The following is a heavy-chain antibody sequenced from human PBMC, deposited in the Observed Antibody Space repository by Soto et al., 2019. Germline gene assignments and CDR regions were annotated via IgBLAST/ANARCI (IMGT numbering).Heavy chain of an antibody. V-gene: IGHV4-59*01. CDR2: MYDSGST. CDR3: ARGSGNYYYYGLDV. Sequence: QVQLQESGPGLVKPSETLSLTCTVSGGSISSSYWSWIRQPPGKGLEWIGYMYDSGSTNYNPSLRSRVTISVATPKKQFSLKLSSVTAADTAVYYCARGSGNYYYYGLDVWGQGTTVTVSS. D-gene: IGHD1-26*01. J-gene: IGHJ6*02. CDR1: GGSISSSY.